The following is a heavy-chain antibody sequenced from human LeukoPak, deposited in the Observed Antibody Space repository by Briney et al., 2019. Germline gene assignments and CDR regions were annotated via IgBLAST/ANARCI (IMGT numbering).Heavy chain of an antibody. CDR1: GGSISSYY. Sequence: SETLSLTCTVSGGSISSYYWSWIRQPPGKGLEWIGYIYYSGSTNYNPSLKSRVTISVDTSKNQFSLKLSSVTAADTAVYYCARHGSEGGYSYAHDAFDIWGQGTMVTVSS. CDR3: ARHGSEGGYSYAHDAFDI. J-gene: IGHJ3*02. CDR2: IYYSGST. D-gene: IGHD5-18*01. V-gene: IGHV4-59*08.